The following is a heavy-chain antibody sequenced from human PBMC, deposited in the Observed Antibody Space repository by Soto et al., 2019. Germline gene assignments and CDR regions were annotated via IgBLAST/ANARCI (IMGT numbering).Heavy chain of an antibody. D-gene: IGHD2-15*01. CDR1: GDSISTVDYF. J-gene: IGHJ5*02. CDR2: ATT. CDR3: ARGRYCLTGRCFPNWFDT. V-gene: IGHV4-30-4*01. Sequence: PSETLSLSCSVSGDSISTVDYFWAWIRQPPGQALEYIGYATTYYNPSFESRVAISLDTSKSQFSLNVTSVTAADTAVYFCARGRYCLTGRCFPNWFDTWGQGTLVTVSS.